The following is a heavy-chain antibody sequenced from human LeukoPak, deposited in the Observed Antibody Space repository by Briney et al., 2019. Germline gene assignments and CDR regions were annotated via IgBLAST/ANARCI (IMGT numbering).Heavy chain of an antibody. J-gene: IGHJ3*02. CDR2: TYYRSRWFN. V-gene: IGHV6-1*01. Sequence: SQTLSLTCAISGDSVSSNSAAWNWIRQSPSRRLEWLGRTYYRSRWFNDYAVSVKSRITINPDTSKNQFSLQLNSVTPEDTAVYYCARTYYDYVWGSYPAVDAFDIWGQGTMVTVSS. CDR1: GDSVSSNSAA. D-gene: IGHD3-16*01. CDR3: ARTYYDYVWGSYPAVDAFDI.